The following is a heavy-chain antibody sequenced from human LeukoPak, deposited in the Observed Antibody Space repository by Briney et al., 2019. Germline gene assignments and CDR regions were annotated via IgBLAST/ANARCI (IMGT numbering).Heavy chain of an antibody. V-gene: IGHV3-30*14. CDR1: GFTFRSYA. J-gene: IGHJ4*02. CDR3: ARAVIAADGTPFDY. D-gene: IGHD6-13*01. CDR2: ISYAGSNNK. Sequence: GGSLRLSCEASGFTFRSYAMHWVRQAPGKGLEWVAVISYAGSNNKYYADSVKGRFTISRDNSKNTLYLQMNSLRAEDTAVYYCARAVIAADGTPFDYWGQGTLVTVSS.